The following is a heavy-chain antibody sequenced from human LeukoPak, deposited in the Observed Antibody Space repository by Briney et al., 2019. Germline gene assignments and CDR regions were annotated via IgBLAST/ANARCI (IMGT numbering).Heavy chain of an antibody. D-gene: IGHD6-13*01. J-gene: IGHJ4*02. CDR2: ISSSSSTI. Sequence: PGGSQRLSCAASGFTFSSYSMNWVRQAPGKGLEWVSYISSSSSTIYYADSVKGRFTISRDNAKNSLYLQMNSLRDEDTAVYYCARVWGIAAAGGEIEYWGQGTLVTVSS. V-gene: IGHV3-48*02. CDR1: GFTFSSYS. CDR3: ARVWGIAAAGGEIEY.